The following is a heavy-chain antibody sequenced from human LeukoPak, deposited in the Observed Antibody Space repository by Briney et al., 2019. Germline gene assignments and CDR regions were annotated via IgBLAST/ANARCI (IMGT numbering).Heavy chain of an antibody. CDR3: ARESMDTAMVFDY. D-gene: IGHD5-18*01. CDR1: GASITSGAYY. V-gene: IGHV4-31*03. CDR2: IYFSGST. Sequence: SETLSLTCTVSGASITSGAYYWSWIRQHPGKGLEWIGYIYFSGSTNSNPSLKSRVTISTDTSKNQFSLKLSSVTAADTAVYYCARESMDTAMVFDYWGQGTLVTVSS. J-gene: IGHJ4*02.